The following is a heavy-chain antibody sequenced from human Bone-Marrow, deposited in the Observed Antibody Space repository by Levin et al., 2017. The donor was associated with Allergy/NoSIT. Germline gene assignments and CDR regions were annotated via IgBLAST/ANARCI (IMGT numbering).Heavy chain of an antibody. V-gene: IGHV4-34*01. Sequence: PSETLSLNCAVYGGSFSGYYWSWIRQPPGKGLEWIGEINHSGSANYIPSLKSRVTISVETSKNQFSLKLRSVTAADTAMYYCARGRRYDFWSPYYRWFDPWGQGTQVTVSS. CDR2: INHSGSA. D-gene: IGHD3-3*01. J-gene: IGHJ5*02. CDR1: GGSFSGYY. CDR3: ARGRRYDFWSPYYRWFDP.